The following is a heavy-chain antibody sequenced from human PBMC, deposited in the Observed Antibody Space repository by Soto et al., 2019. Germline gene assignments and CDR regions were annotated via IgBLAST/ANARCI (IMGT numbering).Heavy chain of an antibody. J-gene: IGHJ5*02. CDR3: GRHQYGSSWFDP. CDR2: IYYSGST. Sequence: SETLSLTCTVSGGSISSYYWSWIRQPPGKGLEWIGYIYYSGSTNYNPSLKSRVTISVDTSKNQFSLKLSSVTAADTAVYYCGRHQYGSSWFDPWGQGTLVTVSS. CDR1: GGSISSYY. D-gene: IGHD6-13*01. V-gene: IGHV4-59*08.